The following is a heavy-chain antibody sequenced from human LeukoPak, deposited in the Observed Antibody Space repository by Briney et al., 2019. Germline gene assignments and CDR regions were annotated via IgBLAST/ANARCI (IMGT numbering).Heavy chain of an antibody. CDR3: ARHQSPNPVFYYGMDV. Sequence: PSETLSLTCAVYGGSFSGYYWSWIRQPPGKGLEWIGEINHSGSTNYNPSLKSRVTISVDTSKNQFSLKLSSVTAADTAVYYCARHQSPNPVFYYGMDVWGQGTTVTVSS. V-gene: IGHV4-34*01. CDR1: GGSFSGYY. D-gene: IGHD6-19*01. CDR2: INHSGST. J-gene: IGHJ6*02.